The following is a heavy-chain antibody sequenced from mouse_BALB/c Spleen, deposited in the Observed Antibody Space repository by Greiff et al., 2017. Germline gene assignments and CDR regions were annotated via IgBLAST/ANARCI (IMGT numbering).Heavy chain of an antibody. CDR1: GYSITSGYY. Sequence: EVQLQQSGPGLVKPSQSLSLTCSVTGYSITSGYYWNWIRQFPGNKLEWMGYISYDGSNNYNPSLKNRISITRDTSKNQFFLKLNSVTTEDTATYYCARDRPNYGSSGYAMDYWGQGTSVTVSS. V-gene: IGHV3-6*02. J-gene: IGHJ4*01. CDR3: ARDRPNYGSSGYAMDY. D-gene: IGHD1-1*01. CDR2: ISYDGSN.